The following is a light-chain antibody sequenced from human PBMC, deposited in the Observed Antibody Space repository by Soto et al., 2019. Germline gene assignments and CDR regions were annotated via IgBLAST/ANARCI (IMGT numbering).Light chain of an antibody. J-gene: IGKJ1*01. V-gene: IGKV3D-15*01. CDR1: QSVGSH. CDR3: QQYNKWPPET. Sequence: EIVLTHSPVTLSFSPGERATLSCRASQSVGSHYLAWYQQKPGQAPRILIFGASGRATGIPDRFSGSGSGTEFTLTIRSLQSEDFAVCYCQQYNKWPPETFGQGTKVDIK. CDR2: GAS.